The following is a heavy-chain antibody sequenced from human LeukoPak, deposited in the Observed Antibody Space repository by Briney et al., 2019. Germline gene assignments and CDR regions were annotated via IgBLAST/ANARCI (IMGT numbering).Heavy chain of an antibody. CDR2: ISSSSYI. CDR3: ARDRGGNSGRDAFDI. J-gene: IGHJ3*02. D-gene: IGHD4-23*01. Sequence: GGSLRLSCAASGFTFSSYSMQWVRQAPGKGLEWVSCISSSSYIYYADSVKGRFTISRDNAKNSLYLQMNSLRAEDTAVYYCARDRGGNSGRDAFDIWGQGTMVTVSS. CDR1: GFTFSSYS. V-gene: IGHV3-21*01.